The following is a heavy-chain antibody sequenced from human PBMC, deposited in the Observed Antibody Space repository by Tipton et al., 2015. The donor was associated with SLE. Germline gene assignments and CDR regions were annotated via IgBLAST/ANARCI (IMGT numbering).Heavy chain of an antibody. Sequence: AVSGFTFDDYAMHWVRQAPGKGLEWVSGISWNSGSIGYADSVKGRFTISRDNAKNSLFLQMNSLGAEDTAVYYCARDSDILTPGAFDIWGQGTMVTVSS. CDR1: GFTFDDYA. V-gene: IGHV3-9*01. J-gene: IGHJ3*02. CDR3: ARDSDILTPGAFDI. CDR2: ISWNSGSI. D-gene: IGHD3-9*01.